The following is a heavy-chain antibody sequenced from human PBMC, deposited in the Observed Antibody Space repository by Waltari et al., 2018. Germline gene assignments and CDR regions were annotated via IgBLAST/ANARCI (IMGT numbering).Heavy chain of an antibody. J-gene: IGHJ6*02. CDR2: ISSSSSYI. V-gene: IGHV3-21*01. CDR3: ARDSGIDGSGSYYSDYYYYYGMDV. Sequence: NWVRQAPGKGLEWVSSISSSSSYIYYADSVKGRFTISRDNAKNSLYLQMNSLRAEDTAVYYCARDSGIDGSGSYYSDYYYYYGMDVWGQGTTVTVSS. D-gene: IGHD3-10*01.